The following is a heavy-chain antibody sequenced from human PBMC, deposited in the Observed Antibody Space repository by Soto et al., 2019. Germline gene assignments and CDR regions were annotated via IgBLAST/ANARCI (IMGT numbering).Heavy chain of an antibody. CDR3: ARDLALAGNY. CDR1: GFTFRSYA. V-gene: IGHV3-21*01. Sequence: GGSLRLSCAAYGFTFRSYAMNWVRQTQEKGLEWVSSISSTSTYTHYADSVKGRFTISRDNANNSLFLQMNSLRAEDTAIYYCARDLALAGNYWGQGALVTVSS. D-gene: IGHD6-19*01. J-gene: IGHJ4*02. CDR2: ISSTSTYT.